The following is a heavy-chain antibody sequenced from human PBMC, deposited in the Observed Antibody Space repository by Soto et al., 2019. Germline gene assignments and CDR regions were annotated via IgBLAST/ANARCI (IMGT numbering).Heavy chain of an antibody. J-gene: IGHJ5*02. CDR2: IATYNSNR. Sequence: HLVQSGPEVKKPGASITVSCKTSGDTFPNFGLSWVRQSPGQGLEWMGWIATYNSNRNYAQKFQGRLTLTTDTSTSTAYMELKSLRYDDTAVYYCATVLRGVVNWFDPWGQGTLVTVSS. D-gene: IGHD3-10*01. CDR1: GDTFPNFG. V-gene: IGHV1-18*01. CDR3: ATVLRGVVNWFDP.